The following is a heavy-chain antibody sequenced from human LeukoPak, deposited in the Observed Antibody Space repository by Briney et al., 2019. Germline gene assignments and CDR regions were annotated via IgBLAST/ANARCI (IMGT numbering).Heavy chain of an antibody. V-gene: IGHV3-11*01. CDR1: GFTFSDYY. Sequence: GGSLRLSCAASGFTFSDYYMSWIRQAPGKGLEWVAYITSSGDDIYYADSVKGRFTISRDNAKNALFLRMSSLRVEDTATYYCASDIVATSGDFWGQGTLASVSS. D-gene: IGHD5-12*01. CDR2: ITSSGDDI. J-gene: IGHJ4*02. CDR3: ASDIVATSGDF.